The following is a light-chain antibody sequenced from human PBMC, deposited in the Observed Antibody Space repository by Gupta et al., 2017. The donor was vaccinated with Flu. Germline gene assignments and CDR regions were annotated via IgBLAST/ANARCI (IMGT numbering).Light chain of an antibody. CDR3: QQYGSSPAT. CDR1: QSVSSSY. J-gene: IGKJ4*01. Sequence: EIVLTQSPGNLSLSPGERATLSCRASQSVSSSYLAWYQQKPGQAPRLLIYGASSRATGIPDRFSGSGSGTDFTLTISRLEPEDFAVYYCQQYGSSPATFGGGTKVEIK. CDR2: GAS. V-gene: IGKV3-20*01.